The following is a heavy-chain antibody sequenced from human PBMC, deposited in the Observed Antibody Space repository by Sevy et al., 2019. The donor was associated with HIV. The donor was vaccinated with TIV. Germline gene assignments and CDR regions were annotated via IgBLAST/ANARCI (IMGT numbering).Heavy chain of an antibody. CDR1: AFTFSNHG. CDR3: AKDRKVLLVVYAIPFDAFDF. Sequence: GGSLRLSCAASAFTFSNHGMHWVRQAPGKGLEWVAFIRYDGSEQYYTESVKGRFTISRDSSKNMLYLQMNSLRPEDTALYYCAKDRKVLLVVYAIPFDAFDFWGQGTMVTVSS. CDR2: IRYDGSEQ. J-gene: IGHJ3*01. D-gene: IGHD2-8*02. V-gene: IGHV3-30*02.